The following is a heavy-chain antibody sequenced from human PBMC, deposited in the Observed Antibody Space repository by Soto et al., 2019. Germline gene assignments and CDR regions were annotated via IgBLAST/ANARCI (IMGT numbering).Heavy chain of an antibody. D-gene: IGHD5-18*01. CDR3: VRERSGHSYADS. Sequence: PGGSLRLSCAASGFTFSSYAMSWLRQPPGKGLEWVSAISGSGDRTYYTDSVKGRFTISRDNSKNTLYLQMNSLRAEDSAVYYCVRERSGHSYADSWGQGTLVTVSS. V-gene: IGHV3-23*01. J-gene: IGHJ4*02. CDR2: ISGSGDRT. CDR1: GFTFSSYA.